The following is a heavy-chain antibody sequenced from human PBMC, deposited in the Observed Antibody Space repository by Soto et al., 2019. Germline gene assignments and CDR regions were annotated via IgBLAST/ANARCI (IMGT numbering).Heavy chain of an antibody. V-gene: IGHV4-39*01. CDR2: IYYSGST. CDR1: GGSISSSSYY. J-gene: IGHJ5*02. CDR3: ARASITIFGVVIRYNWFDP. D-gene: IGHD3-3*01. Sequence: SETLSLTCTVSGGSISSSSYYWGWIRQPPGKGLEWIGRIYYSGSTYYNPSLKSRVTISVDTSKNQFSLKLSSVTAADTAVYYCARASITIFGVVIRYNWFDPWGQGTLVTVS.